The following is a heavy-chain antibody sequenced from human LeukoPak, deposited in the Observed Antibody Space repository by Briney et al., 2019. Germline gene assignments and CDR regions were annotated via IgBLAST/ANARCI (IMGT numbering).Heavy chain of an antibody. CDR1: GYSISSGYY. CDR3: ARLQFLSGGYYAFDS. Sequence: SETLSLTCTVSGYSISSGYYWGWIRQPPGKGLEWIGSIYHSGSTYYNPSLKSRVTISADTSKSEISLKLSTVTAADTAVYYCARLQFLSGGYYAFDSWGQGSRVTVSS. V-gene: IGHV4-38-2*02. CDR2: IYHSGST. J-gene: IGHJ4*02. D-gene: IGHD3-22*01.